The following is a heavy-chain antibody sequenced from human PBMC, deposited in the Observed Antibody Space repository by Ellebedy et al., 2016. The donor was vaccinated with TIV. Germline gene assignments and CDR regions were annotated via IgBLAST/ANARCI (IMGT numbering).Heavy chain of an antibody. CDR1: GFTFSRYW. Sequence: GESLKISCAASGFTFSRYWMHWVRQAPGKGLVWVSRINSYGSSTSYADSVKGRFTISRDNAKNTLYLQMNSLKAEDTAVYYCARDYGDYTYSDAFDIWGQGTMVTVSS. D-gene: IGHD4-17*01. CDR3: ARDYGDYTYSDAFDI. V-gene: IGHV3-74*01. J-gene: IGHJ3*02. CDR2: INSYGSST.